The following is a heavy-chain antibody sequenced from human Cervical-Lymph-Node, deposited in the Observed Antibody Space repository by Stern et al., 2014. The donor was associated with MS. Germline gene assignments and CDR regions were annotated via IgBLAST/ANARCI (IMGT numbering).Heavy chain of an antibody. CDR3: ARDWAAAGTKYFDL. Sequence: VQLVQSGGGVVQPGRSLRLSCAASGFTFSSYAMHWVRQAPGKGLEWVAVISYDGSNKYYADSVKGRFTISRDNSKNTLYLQMNSLRAEDTAVYYCARDWAAAGTKYFDLWGRGTLVTVSS. CDR2: ISYDGSNK. J-gene: IGHJ2*01. V-gene: IGHV3-30*04. D-gene: IGHD6-13*01. CDR1: GFTFSSYA.